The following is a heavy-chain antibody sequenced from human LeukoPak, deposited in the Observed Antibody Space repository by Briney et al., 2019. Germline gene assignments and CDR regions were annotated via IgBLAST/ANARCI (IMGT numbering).Heavy chain of an antibody. CDR2: IYPGDSDT. CDR3: ARRGGYCSSTSCYRPLGWFDP. D-gene: IGHD2-2*01. Sequence: GESLKISCKGSGYSFTSYWIGWVRQMPGKGLEWMGIIYPGDSDTRYSPSFQGQVSTSADKSISTAYLQWSSLKASDTAMYYCARRGGYCSSTSCYRPLGWFDPWGQGTLVTVSS. CDR1: GYSFTSYW. J-gene: IGHJ5*02. V-gene: IGHV5-51*01.